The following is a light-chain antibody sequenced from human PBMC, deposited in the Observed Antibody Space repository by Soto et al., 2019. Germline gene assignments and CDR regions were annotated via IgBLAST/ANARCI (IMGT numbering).Light chain of an antibody. CDR2: AAS. Sequence: DIQMTQSPSSLSASVGDRVTITCRASRSISNYLNWYQQKSGKAPRLLIYAASSLQAGVPSRFSGTGTGTAFTLTITILQPEDSATYYCQQSYSVPRFGQGTRVDLK. CDR3: QQSYSVPR. J-gene: IGKJ1*01. V-gene: IGKV1-39*01. CDR1: RSISNY.